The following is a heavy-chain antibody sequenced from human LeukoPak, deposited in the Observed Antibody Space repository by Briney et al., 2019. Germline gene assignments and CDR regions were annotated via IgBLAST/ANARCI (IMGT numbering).Heavy chain of an antibody. CDR1: GDSISSSDYY. V-gene: IGHV4-39*01. Sequence: KPSETLSLTCTVSGDSISSSDYYWGWIRQPPGKGLEWIGSFYYSGNTYYNPSLKSRVSISVDPSKNQLSLKLSSASAADTAVYYCARHFFGDYVFAYWGQGTLVTVSS. CDR3: ARHFFGDYVFAY. J-gene: IGHJ4*02. CDR2: FYYSGNT. D-gene: IGHD4-17*01.